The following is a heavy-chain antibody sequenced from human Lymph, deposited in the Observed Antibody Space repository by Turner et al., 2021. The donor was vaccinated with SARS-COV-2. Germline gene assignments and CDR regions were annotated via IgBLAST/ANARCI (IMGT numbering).Heavy chain of an antibody. V-gene: IGHV3-21*01. CDR1: GFTFSSYS. J-gene: IGHJ6*02. CDR3: ARDPQPYNFYGMDV. D-gene: IGHD1-1*01. Sequence: EVQLVESGGGLVKPGGSLRLSCAASGFTFSSYSMNWVRQAPGKGLEWVSSISSSRTYIYYADSVKGRFTISRDNAKNSLFLQMNSLRAEDTSVYYCARDPQPYNFYGMDVWGQGTTVTVSS. CDR2: ISSSRTYI.